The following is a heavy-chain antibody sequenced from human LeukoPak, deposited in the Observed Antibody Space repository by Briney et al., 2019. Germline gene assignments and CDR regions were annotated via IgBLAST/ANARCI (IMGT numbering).Heavy chain of an antibody. J-gene: IGHJ4*02. CDR1: GLTFSSYA. D-gene: IGHD2-2*01. V-gene: IGHV3-23*01. CDR3: AKPPYCSSTSCFDFDY. Sequence: GGSLRLSCAASGLTFSSYAMSWVRQAPGKGLEWVSAISGSGGSTYYADSVKGRFTISRDNSKNTLYLQMNSLRAEDTAVYYCAKPPYCSSTSCFDFDYWGQGTLVTVSS. CDR2: ISGSGGST.